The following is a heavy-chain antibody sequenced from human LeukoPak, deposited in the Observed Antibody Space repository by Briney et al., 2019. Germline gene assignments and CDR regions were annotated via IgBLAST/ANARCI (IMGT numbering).Heavy chain of an antibody. J-gene: IGHJ6*02. Sequence: SETLSLTCAVYGGSFSGYYWSWIRQPPGKGLEWIGEINHSGSTNYNPSLKSRVTISVDTSKNQFSLKLSSVTAADTAVYYCARESGALYGMDVWGQGTTVTVSS. CDR2: INHSGST. CDR1: GGSFSGYY. V-gene: IGHV4-34*01. CDR3: ARESGALYGMDV. D-gene: IGHD3-10*01.